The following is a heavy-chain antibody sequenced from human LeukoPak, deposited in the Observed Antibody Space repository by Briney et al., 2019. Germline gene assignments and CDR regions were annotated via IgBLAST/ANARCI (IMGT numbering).Heavy chain of an antibody. CDR2: INHSGGT. D-gene: IGHD6-19*01. Sequence: SETLSLTCAVYGGSFSGYYWSWIRQPPGKGLEWIGEINHSGGTNYNPSLTSRVTISVDTSKNQFSLKLSSVTAADTAVYYCARQVVAGTFDYWGQGTLVTVSS. V-gene: IGHV4-34*01. CDR3: ARQVVAGTFDY. J-gene: IGHJ4*02. CDR1: GGSFSGYY.